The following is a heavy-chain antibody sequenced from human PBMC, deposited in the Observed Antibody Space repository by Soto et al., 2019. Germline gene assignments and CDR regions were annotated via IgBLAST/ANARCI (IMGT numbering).Heavy chain of an antibody. V-gene: IGHV3-7*01. CDR3: ARNGVGSSWGGVTYYYYYYMAV. J-gene: IGHJ6*03. CDR1: GFTFSSYW. D-gene: IGHD6-13*01. CDR2: IKQDGSEK. Sequence: EVQLVESGGGLVQPGGSLRLSCAASGFTFSSYWMSWVRQAPGKGLEWVANIKQDGSEKYYVDSVKGRFTISRDNAKNYRYLQMSSLGGEDTAVYYCARNGVGSSWGGVTYYYYYYMAVWGKGTTVTVSS.